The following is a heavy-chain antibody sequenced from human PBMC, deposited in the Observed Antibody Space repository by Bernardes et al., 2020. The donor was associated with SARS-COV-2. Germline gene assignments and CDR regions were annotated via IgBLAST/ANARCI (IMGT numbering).Heavy chain of an antibody. Sequence: SETLSLTCTVSGDSVSGYYWSWIRQSPGQGLEWIGNINDRGRSNYNPSLKSRLSMSVSASKNQLSLKLRSVTAADTAVHFCAKGPWFDSSGSDIWGQGTMVTVSS. CDR3: AKGPWFDSSGSDI. V-gene: IGHV4-59*02. CDR1: GDSVSGYY. J-gene: IGHJ3*02. CDR2: INDRGRS. D-gene: IGHD3-22*01.